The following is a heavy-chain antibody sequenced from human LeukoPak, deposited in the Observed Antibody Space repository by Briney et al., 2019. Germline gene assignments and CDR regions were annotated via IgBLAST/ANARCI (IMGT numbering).Heavy chain of an antibody. CDR3: VRGHYADY. V-gene: IGHV3-7*01. J-gene: IGHJ4*02. Sequence: GGSLRLSCAASGFAFGSYYMNWVRQTPGKGLEWVANIKPDGSEENYEDSVRGRFTISSDNAKNSVSLQMNSLRADDTALYYCVRGHYADYTSQGTLVTVSS. CDR2: IKPDGSEE. CDR1: GFAFGSYY.